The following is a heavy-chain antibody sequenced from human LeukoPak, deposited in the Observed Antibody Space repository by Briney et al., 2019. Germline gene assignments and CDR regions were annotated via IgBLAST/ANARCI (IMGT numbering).Heavy chain of an antibody. D-gene: IGHD6-19*01. CDR3: ARARGAVAIDY. CDR1: GGSISSGSYY. CDR2: IYYSGST. J-gene: IGHJ4*02. V-gene: IGHV4-61*01. Sequence: SETLSLTCTVSGGSISSGSYYWSWIRQPPGKGLEWIGYIYYSGSTNYNPSLKSRVTISVDTSKNQFSLKLTSVTAADTAVYYCARARGAVAIDYWGQGTLVTVSS.